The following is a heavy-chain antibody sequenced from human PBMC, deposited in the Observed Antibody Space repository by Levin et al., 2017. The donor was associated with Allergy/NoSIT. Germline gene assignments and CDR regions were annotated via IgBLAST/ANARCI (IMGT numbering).Heavy chain of an antibody. V-gene: IGHV4-59*08. CDR2: IYNSAII. Sequence: SETLSLTCTVSGGSINGYYWSWIRQPPGKGLEWIGYIYNSAIINYNPSLKSRVTIAVDTSKNHFSLTLSSVTAAGTAVYYCAGHCPGTSCFNFWGQGTLVTVSS. J-gene: IGHJ4*02. D-gene: IGHD2-2*01. CDR1: GGSINGYY. CDR3: AGHCPGTSCFNF.